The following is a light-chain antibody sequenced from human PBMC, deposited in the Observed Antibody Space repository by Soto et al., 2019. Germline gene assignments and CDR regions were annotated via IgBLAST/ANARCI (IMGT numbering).Light chain of an antibody. CDR3: QQYGSSQT. Sequence: EIVLTQSPGTLYLSPGERATLSCRASQSVSSSYLAWYQQKPGQAPRLLIYGASSRATGIPDRFSGSGSGTDFTLTISRLEPEDFAVYYCQQYGSSQTFGGVTKVEMK. CDR2: GAS. V-gene: IGKV3-20*01. CDR1: QSVSSSY. J-gene: IGKJ4*02.